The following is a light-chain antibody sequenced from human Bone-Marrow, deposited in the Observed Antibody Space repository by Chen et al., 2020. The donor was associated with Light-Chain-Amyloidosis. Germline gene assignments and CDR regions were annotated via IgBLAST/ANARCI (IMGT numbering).Light chain of an antibody. CDR1: SSDVGAYNY. J-gene: IGLJ1*01. Sequence: QSALTQPRSVSGSPGQTATISCTGTSSDVGAYNYVPWYQQHSGEAPKFIIYDVDKRPSGVPDRFSGSKSGNTASLTISGLQPEDDADYYCSSYTGADNLFVFGSGTSVTVL. V-gene: IGLV2-11*01. CDR2: DVD. CDR3: SSYTGADNLFV.